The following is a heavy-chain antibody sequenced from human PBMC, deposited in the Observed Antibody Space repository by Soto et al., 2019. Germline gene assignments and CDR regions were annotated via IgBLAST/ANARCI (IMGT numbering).Heavy chain of an antibody. D-gene: IGHD3-3*01. V-gene: IGHV3-72*01. J-gene: IGHJ4*02. Sequence: AVAAFTLSVLYVEWDRQAPGTFLGWGGRGRDKPQVCSTEYAASVKGRFTTSRDESKNTVYLQMNSLKTEDTAVYYCGRATCFSCSGCYTRSFDYWGQGTLVTVSS. CDR3: GRATCFSCSGCYTRSFDY. CDR1: AFTLSVLY. CDR2: GRDKPQVCST.